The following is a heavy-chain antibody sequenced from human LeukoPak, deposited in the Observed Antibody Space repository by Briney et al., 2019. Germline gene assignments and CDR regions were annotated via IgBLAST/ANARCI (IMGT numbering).Heavy chain of an antibody. Sequence: GGSLRLSCAASGFTFSSYGMPWVRQAPGKGLEWVAVISYDGSNKYYADSVKGRFTISRDNSKNTLYLQMNSLRAEDTAVYYCAKDKYGDYVIDYWGQGTLVTVSS. CDR1: GFTFSSYG. CDR2: ISYDGSNK. D-gene: IGHD4-17*01. CDR3: AKDKYGDYVIDY. J-gene: IGHJ4*02. V-gene: IGHV3-30*18.